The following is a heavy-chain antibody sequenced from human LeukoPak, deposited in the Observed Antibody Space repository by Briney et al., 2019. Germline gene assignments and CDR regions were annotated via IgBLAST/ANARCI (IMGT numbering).Heavy chain of an antibody. CDR2: MSGSSSTI. CDR3: ARDFKVRGGFFDILTGQYYFDY. CDR1: GFIFSCYS. V-gene: IGHV3-48*01. D-gene: IGHD3-9*01. J-gene: IGHJ4*02. Sequence: GGSLRLSCAASGFIFSCYSMNWVRQAPGKGLEWVAYMSGSSSTIYYADSVKGRFTISRDNAKKSLYLQMNSLRAEDTAVYYCARDFKVRGGFFDILTGQYYFDYWGQGTLVTVSS.